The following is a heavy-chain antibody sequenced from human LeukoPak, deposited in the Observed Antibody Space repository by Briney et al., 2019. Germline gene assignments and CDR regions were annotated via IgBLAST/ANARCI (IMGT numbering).Heavy chain of an antibody. CDR3: AKVYGRTRDGYNRY. CDR2: ISGSGGST. J-gene: IGHJ4*02. D-gene: IGHD5-24*01. V-gene: IGHV3-23*01. CDR1: GFTFSSYA. Sequence: GGSLRLSCAASGFTFSSYAMSWVRQAPGKGLEWVSAISGSGGSTYYADPVKGRFTISRDNSKNTLYLQMNSLRAEDTAVYYCAKVYGRTRDGYNRYWGQGTLVTVSS.